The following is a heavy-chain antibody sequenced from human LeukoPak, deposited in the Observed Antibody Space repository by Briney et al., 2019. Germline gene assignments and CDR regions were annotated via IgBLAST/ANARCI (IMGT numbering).Heavy chain of an antibody. V-gene: IGHV3-74*01. CDR2: INSDGGGA. J-gene: IGHJ5*02. CDR3: ARDVPHNWFDT. CDR1: GITFGNSW. Sequence: GGSLRLSCAASGITFGNSWMHWVRQGPGKGLVWISRINSDGGGAIYADSVKGRFTVSRDNAKNTLYLQMNSLRAEDTAAYYCARDVPHNWFDTWGQGTLVTVSS.